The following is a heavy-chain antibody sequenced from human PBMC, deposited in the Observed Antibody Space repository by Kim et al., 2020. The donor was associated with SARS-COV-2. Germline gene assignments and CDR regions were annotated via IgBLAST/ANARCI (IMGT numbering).Heavy chain of an antibody. V-gene: IGHV4-31*03. CDR1: GGSISSVDSY. CDR3: ASRSPLVGGMYV. Sequence: SETLSLTCTVSGGSISSVDSYWSWIRQHPGEGLEWIGYIFYSGDTYYSPSLKSRVTISIDTSKTQFSLKLSSVTAADTAVYYCASRSPLVGGMYVWGQGTTVTVSS. D-gene: IGHD2-8*02. CDR2: IFYSGDT. J-gene: IGHJ6*02.